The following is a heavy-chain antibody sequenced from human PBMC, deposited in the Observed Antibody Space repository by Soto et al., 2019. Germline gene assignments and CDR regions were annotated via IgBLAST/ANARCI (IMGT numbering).Heavy chain of an antibody. J-gene: IGHJ4*02. CDR2: ISKSDYT. CDR3: ARVHSIITKAVSEL. CDR1: VFAFNNYG. Sequence: VGSLRLSCTFSVFAFNNYGVNWVRQAPGKGLEWVSSISKSDYTYYSDSVKGRFAISRDNAKSSVSLQMNTLRVEDTAVYYCARVHSIITKAVSELWGQGTLVIVSS. V-gene: IGHV3-21*01. D-gene: IGHD3-10*01.